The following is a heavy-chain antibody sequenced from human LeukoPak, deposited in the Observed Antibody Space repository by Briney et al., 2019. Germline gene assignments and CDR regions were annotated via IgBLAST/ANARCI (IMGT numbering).Heavy chain of an antibody. CDR1: GYTFTSYY. Sequence: ASVKVSCKASGYTFTSYYMHWVRQAPGQGLGWMGIINPSGGSTSYAQKFQGRVTMTRDTSTSTVYMELSSLRSEDTAVYYCARAYSGYDWRRGIDYWGQGTLVTVSS. CDR2: INPSGGST. V-gene: IGHV1-46*03. D-gene: IGHD5-12*01. J-gene: IGHJ4*02. CDR3: ARAYSGYDWRRGIDY.